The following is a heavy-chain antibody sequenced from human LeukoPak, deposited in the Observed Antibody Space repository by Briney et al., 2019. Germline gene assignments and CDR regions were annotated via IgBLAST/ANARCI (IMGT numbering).Heavy chain of an antibody. CDR2: IKQVGSEK. J-gene: IGHJ4*02. D-gene: IGHD6-6*01. CDR3: ARGLIAAPIGY. V-gene: IGHV3-7*01. Sequence: GGSLRLSCAASGFTFSSYWMSWVRQAPGKGLEWVANIKQVGSEKYYVDSVKGRFTISRDNAKNSLYLQMNSLRAEDTAVYYCARGLIAAPIGYWGQGTLVTVSS. CDR1: GFTFSSYW.